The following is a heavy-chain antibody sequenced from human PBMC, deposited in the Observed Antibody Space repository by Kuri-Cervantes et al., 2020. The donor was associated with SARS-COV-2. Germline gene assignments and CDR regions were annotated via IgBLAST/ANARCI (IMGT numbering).Heavy chain of an antibody. J-gene: IGHJ4*02. CDR2: IYYSGST. CDR1: GGTISSSSYY. D-gene: IGHD2-2*01. V-gene: IGHV4-39*01. CDR3: ARLQLVVVPAASFDY. Sequence: SETLSLTCTVSGGTISSSSYYWGRIRQPPGKGLEWIGSIYYSGSTYYNPSLKSLVTISVDTSKNQFSLKLSPVTAADTAVYFCARLQLVVVPAASFDYWGQGTLVTVSS.